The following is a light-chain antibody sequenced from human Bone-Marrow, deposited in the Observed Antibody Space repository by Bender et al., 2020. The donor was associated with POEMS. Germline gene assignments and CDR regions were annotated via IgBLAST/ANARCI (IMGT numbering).Light chain of an antibody. V-gene: IGLV3-21*03. CDR2: QGS. J-gene: IGLJ1*01. CDR3: YTSTSTNV. Sequence: LTQPPSVSVAPGKTATISCAGTNIGSESVHWYQQKPGQAPVVVVYQGSKRPSGIPERFSGSNSGNTATLTISRVEGEDDYYCTSYTSTSTNVFGSATKVTVL. CDR1: NIGSES.